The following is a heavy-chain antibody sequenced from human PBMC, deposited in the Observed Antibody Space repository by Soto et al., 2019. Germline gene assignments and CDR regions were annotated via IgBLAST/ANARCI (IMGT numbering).Heavy chain of an antibody. CDR2: ISGSAGDT. CDR3: AKGDQERQWVFLQN. V-gene: IGHV3-23*01. J-gene: IGHJ4*02. CDR1: GFTFSDHA. D-gene: IGHD2-8*01. Sequence: GGSRRPPCVAPGFTFSDHAKTRVRQAPGKGMGWVATISGSAGDTFYADSVKGRFTISRDNSKRTLYLEMHSLRAEDTAGYYCAKGDQERQWVFLQNWGQGTLVTVSS.